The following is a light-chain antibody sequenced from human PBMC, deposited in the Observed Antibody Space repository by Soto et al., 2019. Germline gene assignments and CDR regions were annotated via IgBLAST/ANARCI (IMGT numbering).Light chain of an antibody. CDR3: QQYNNWPRAN. CDR2: RTS. CDR1: QSISSN. J-gene: IGKJ4*01. V-gene: IGKV3-15*01. Sequence: EIVMTQSPATLSVSPGERATLSCRASQSISSNLAWYQQKPGQAPRLLMFRTSSRATGFPARFSGSGSGTEFNLTISSLQSEDFGVYYCQQYNNWPRANFGGGTKVDI.